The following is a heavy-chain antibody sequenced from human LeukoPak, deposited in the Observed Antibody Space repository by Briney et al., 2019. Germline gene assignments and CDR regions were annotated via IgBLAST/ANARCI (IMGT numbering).Heavy chain of an antibody. J-gene: IGHJ4*02. Sequence: SEALSLTCTASGGSISSGDYYWSWIRQPPGKGLEWIGYIYYSGSTYYNPSLKSRVTISVDTSKNQFSLKLSSVTAADTAVYYCARVGYYYDSSGYYTYFDYWGQGTLVTVSS. D-gene: IGHD3-22*01. CDR3: ARVGYYYDSSGYYTYFDY. CDR1: GGSISSGDYY. V-gene: IGHV4-30-4*08. CDR2: IYYSGST.